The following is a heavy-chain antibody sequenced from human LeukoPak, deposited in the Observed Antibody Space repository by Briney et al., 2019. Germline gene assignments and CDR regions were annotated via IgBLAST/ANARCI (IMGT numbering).Heavy chain of an antibody. D-gene: IGHD1-7*01. V-gene: IGHV3-9*01. CDR1: EFTIDDYA. CDR3: AKDGSAGTTPPFFDY. J-gene: IGHJ4*02. CDR2: ISWNSGSI. Sequence: GRSLRLSCAASEFTIDDYAMHWVRQAPGKGLEWVSGISWNSGSIGYADSVKDRFTISRDNAKNSLYLQMNSLRAEDTALYYCAKDGSAGTTPPFFDYWGQGTLVTVSS.